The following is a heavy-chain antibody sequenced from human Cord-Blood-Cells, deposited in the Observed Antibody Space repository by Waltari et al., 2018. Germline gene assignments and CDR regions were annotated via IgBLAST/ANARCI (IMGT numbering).Heavy chain of an antibody. D-gene: IGHD6-13*01. Sequence: EVQLLEAGGDLIEPGGSLRLSCAASGFPVSSNYMRWVRQAPGKGLEWVSVIYSGGSTYYADAVKGRFTISRDNSKNTLYLQMNSLRAEDTAVYYCARDVFSSRGNWFDPWGQGTLVTVSS. CDR2: IYSGGST. CDR3: ARDVFSSRGNWFDP. J-gene: IGHJ5*02. V-gene: IGHV3-53*01. CDR1: GFPVSSNY.